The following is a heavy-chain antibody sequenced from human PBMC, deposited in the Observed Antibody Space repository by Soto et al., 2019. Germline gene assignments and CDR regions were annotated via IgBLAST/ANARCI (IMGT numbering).Heavy chain of an antibody. CDR1: GFTFSSYA. CDR2: ISYDGSNK. Sequence: QVQLVESGGGVVQPGRSLRLSCAASGFTFSSYAMHWVRQAPGKGLEWVAGISYDGSNKYYADSVKGRFTISRDNSKNPLYLQMNSLRAEDTAVYYCARGPSSLTRFDYWGQGTLVTVSS. V-gene: IGHV3-30-3*01. CDR3: ARGPSSLTRFDY. D-gene: IGHD2-2*01. J-gene: IGHJ4*02.